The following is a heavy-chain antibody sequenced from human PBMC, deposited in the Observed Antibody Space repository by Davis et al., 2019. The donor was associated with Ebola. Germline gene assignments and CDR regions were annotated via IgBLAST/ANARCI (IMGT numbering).Heavy chain of an antibody. Sequence: AASVKVSCKASGYKFSSYGITWVRQAHRQGLEWVGGITPTVGTENNAPRFQGRVTITADEPTSTSYMELSSLRSDDTAVYYCARDRPGILGASYWGQGILVTVSS. D-gene: IGHD3-10*01. J-gene: IGHJ4*02. CDR1: GYKFSSYG. CDR3: ARDRPGILGASY. V-gene: IGHV1-69*13. CDR2: ITPTVGTE.